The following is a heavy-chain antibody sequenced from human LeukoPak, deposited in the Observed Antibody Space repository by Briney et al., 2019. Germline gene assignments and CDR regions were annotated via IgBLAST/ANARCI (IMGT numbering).Heavy chain of an antibody. J-gene: IGHJ4*02. CDR2: ISSSGSTI. Sequence: GGSLRLSCAASGFTFSSYAMSWVRQAPGKGLEWVSYISSSGSTIYYADSVKGRFTISRDNAKNSLYLQMNSLRAEDTAVYYCARGHRERYYDFWSGYFIPAPFDYWGQGTLVTVSS. V-gene: IGHV3-48*04. CDR3: ARGHRERYYDFWSGYFIPAPFDY. D-gene: IGHD3-3*01. CDR1: GFTFSSYA.